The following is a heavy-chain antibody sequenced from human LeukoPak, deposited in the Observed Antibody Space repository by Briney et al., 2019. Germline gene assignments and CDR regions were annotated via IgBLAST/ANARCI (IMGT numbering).Heavy chain of an antibody. CDR2: MNPNSGNT. J-gene: IGHJ4*02. CDR3: AREVAAAGIPF. D-gene: IGHD6-13*01. Sequence: APVKVSCKASGYTFTSYDINWVRQATGLGLEWMGWMNPNSGNTGYAQKFQGRVTMTRNTSISTAYMELSSLRSEDTAVYYCAREVAAAGIPFWGQGTLVTVSS. CDR1: GYTFTSYD. V-gene: IGHV1-8*01.